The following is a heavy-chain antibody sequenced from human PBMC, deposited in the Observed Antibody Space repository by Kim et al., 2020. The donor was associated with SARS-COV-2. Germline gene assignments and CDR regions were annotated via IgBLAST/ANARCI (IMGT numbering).Heavy chain of an antibody. V-gene: IGHV1-69*13. J-gene: IGHJ3*02. CDR3: ARVSGIAVAGRRREHAFDI. CDR2: IIPIFGTA. CDR1: GGTFSSYA. D-gene: IGHD6-19*01. Sequence: SVKVSCKASGGTFSSYAISWVRQAPGQGLEWMGGIIPIFGTANYAQKFQGRVTITADESTSTAYMELSSLRSEDTAVYYCARVSGIAVAGRRREHAFDIWGQGTMVTVSS.